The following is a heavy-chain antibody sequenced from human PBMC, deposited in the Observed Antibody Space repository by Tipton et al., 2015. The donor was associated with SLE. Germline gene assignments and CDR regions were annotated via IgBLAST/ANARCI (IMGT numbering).Heavy chain of an antibody. D-gene: IGHD5-18*01. CDR1: GGSVSSSSKY. CDR3: ARLHGYSYGLNWFDP. Sequence: TLSLTCTVSGGSVSSSSKYWAWIRQPPGKGLEWIGSIYYTGTTTYYNSYLKNRVTMSVDTSKNQFSLRLTSVIAADTAVYYCARLHGYSYGLNWFDPGGQGTLISVSS. J-gene: IGHJ5*02. CDR2: IYYTGTTT. V-gene: IGHV4-39*07.